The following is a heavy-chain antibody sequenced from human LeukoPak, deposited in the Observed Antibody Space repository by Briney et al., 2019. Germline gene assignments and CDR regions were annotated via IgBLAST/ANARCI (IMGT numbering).Heavy chain of an antibody. CDR1: GFTFSSYE. CDR2: ISSSGSTI. J-gene: IGHJ4*02. Sequence: GGSLRLSCSASGFTFSSYEMNWVRQAPGKGLEWVSYISSSGSTIYYADSVKGRFTISRDNAKNSLYLQMNSLRAEDTAVYYCARRGIAARHWGQGTLVTVSS. D-gene: IGHD6-6*01. V-gene: IGHV3-48*03. CDR3: ARRGIAARH.